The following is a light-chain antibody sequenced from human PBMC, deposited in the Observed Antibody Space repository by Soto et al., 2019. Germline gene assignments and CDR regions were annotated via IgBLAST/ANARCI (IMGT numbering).Light chain of an antibody. V-gene: IGLV2-14*01. CDR2: DVS. Sequence: QSVLTQPASVSGSPGQSITISCTGTSSDVGGYNYVSWYQQHPGKAPKLMIYDVSNRPSGVSIRFSGSKSGNTASLTIFGLLAEDEADYYCSSYTSSSTLGVFGTGTKVTVL. CDR1: SSDVGGYNY. CDR3: SSYTSSSTLGV. J-gene: IGLJ1*01.